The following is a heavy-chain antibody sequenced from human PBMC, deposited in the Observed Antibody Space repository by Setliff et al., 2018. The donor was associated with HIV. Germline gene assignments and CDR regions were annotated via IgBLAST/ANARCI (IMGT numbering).Heavy chain of an antibody. CDR3: ARGAWGIATTGSAYYMDV. CDR2: IKPSGGV. V-gene: IGHV4-34*01. D-gene: IGHD6-13*01. J-gene: IGHJ6*03. CDR1: GGSLSGYY. Sequence: SETLSLTCGIYGGSLSGYYWSWIRQTPGKGLEWIGQIKPSGGVDYNPSLKSQITISGYTSKNQFSLKKTSVTAADTAVYFCARGAWGIATTGSAYYMDVWG.